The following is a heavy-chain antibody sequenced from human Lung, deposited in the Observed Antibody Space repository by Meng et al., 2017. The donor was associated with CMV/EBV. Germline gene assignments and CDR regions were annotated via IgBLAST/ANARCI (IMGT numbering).Heavy chain of an antibody. J-gene: IGHJ5*02. D-gene: IGHD2-15*01. CDR1: GYTFTGYY. CDR2: INPNSGGT. V-gene: IGHV1-2*02. CDR3: ARELDLQLGYCSGGSCYGRGNWFDP. Sequence: ASXXVSXKASGYTFTGYYMHWVRQAPGQGLEWMGWINPNSGGTNYAQKFQGRVTMTRDTSISTAYMELSRLRSDDTAVYYCARELDLQLGYCSGGSCYGRGNWFDPWGQGXLVTVSS.